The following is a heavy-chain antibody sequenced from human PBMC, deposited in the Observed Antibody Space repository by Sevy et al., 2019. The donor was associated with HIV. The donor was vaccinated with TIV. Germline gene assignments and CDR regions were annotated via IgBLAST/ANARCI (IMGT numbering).Heavy chain of an antibody. CDR1: GFTFSTYA. Sequence: GGSLRLSCAPSGFTFSTYAMSWVRQAPGKGLEWVSTISGSAGSTYYADSVKGRFAISRDNSKNTLYLQMNSLRAEDTAVYYCVTTQGAYYDPYYFDYWGLGTLVTVSS. J-gene: IGHJ4*02. D-gene: IGHD3-22*01. CDR3: VTTQGAYYDPYYFDY. CDR2: ISGSAGST. V-gene: IGHV3-23*01.